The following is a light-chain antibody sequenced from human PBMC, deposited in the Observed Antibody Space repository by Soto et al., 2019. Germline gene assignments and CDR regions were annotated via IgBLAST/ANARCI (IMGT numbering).Light chain of an antibody. J-gene: IGKJ1*01. CDR2: KAS. CDR1: QSISTW. CDR3: QQYNSYPET. Sequence: DIQMTQSPSTLSASVGDRVTITCRASQSISTWLAWYQQKPGRAPNLLISKASSLESGVPSRFSGSGSGTEFPLNISSLQPDDVATYDCQQYNSYPETFGRGTKVEIK. V-gene: IGKV1-5*03.